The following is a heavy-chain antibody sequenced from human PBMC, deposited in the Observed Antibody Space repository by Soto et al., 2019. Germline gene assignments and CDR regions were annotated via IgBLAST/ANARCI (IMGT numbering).Heavy chain of an antibody. J-gene: IGHJ4*02. CDR2: IYHSGST. CDR3: AKDCSGGSCYTDY. CDR1: GGSISSSNW. Sequence: SSETLSLTCAVSGGSISSSNWWSWVRQPPGKGLEWIGEIYHSGSTNYNPSLKSRVTISVDKSKNQFSLKLSSVTAADTAVYYCAKDCSGGSCYTDYWGQGTLVTVSS. D-gene: IGHD2-15*01. V-gene: IGHV4-4*02.